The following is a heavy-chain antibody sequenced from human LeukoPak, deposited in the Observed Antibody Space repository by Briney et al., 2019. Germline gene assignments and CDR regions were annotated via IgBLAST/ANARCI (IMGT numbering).Heavy chain of an antibody. Sequence: GGSLRLSCAASGFTVSSNYMSWVRQAPGKGLEWVSVIYSGGSTYYADSVKGQFTISRDNSKNTLYLQMNSLRAEDTAVYYCARDGGVRSFDPWGQGTLVTVSS. CDR3: ARDGGVRSFDP. CDR1: GFTVSSNY. CDR2: IYSGGST. J-gene: IGHJ5*02. D-gene: IGHD3-16*01. V-gene: IGHV3-53*01.